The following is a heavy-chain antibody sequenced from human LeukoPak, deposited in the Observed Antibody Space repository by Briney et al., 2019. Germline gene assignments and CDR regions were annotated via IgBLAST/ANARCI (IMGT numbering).Heavy chain of an antibody. CDR3: ARGLVVVNYMDV. J-gene: IGHJ6*03. CDR1: GGSFSGYY. D-gene: IGHD3-22*01. Sequence: SETLSLTCAVYGGSFSGYYWSWIRQPAGKGLEWIGRIYTSGSTNYNPSLKSRVTISVDTSKNQFSLKLSSATAADTAVYYCARGLVVVNYMDVWGKGTTVTISS. CDR2: IYTSGST. V-gene: IGHV4-59*10.